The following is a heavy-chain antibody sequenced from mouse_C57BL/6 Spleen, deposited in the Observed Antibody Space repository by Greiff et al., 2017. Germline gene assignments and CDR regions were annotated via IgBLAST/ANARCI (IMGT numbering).Heavy chain of an antibody. V-gene: IGHV1-15*01. CDR2: IDPETGGT. D-gene: IGHD2-5*01. J-gene: IGHJ3*01. CDR1: GYTFTDYE. CDR3: TPLYYSNYGWFAY. Sequence: VQLQQSGAELVRPGASVTLSCKASGYTFTDYEMHWVKQTPVHGLEWIGAIDPETGGTAYNQKFKGKAILTADKSSSTAYMELRSLTSEDSAVYYCTPLYYSNYGWFAYWGQGTLVTVSA.